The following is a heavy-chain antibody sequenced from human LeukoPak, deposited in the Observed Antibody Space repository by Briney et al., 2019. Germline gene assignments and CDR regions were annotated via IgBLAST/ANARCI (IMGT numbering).Heavy chain of an antibody. CDR3: ARDGELYYYDSSGYYDY. J-gene: IGHJ4*02. V-gene: IGHV3-74*01. CDR1: GFTFSSYW. Sequence: GGSLRLSCAASGFTFSSYWMHGVRQAPGKGLVWVSRINSDGSSTSYADSVKGRFTISRDNAKNTLYLQMNSLTAENTAVYYCARDGELYYYDSSGYYDYWGQGTLVTVSS. D-gene: IGHD3-22*01. CDR2: INSDGSST.